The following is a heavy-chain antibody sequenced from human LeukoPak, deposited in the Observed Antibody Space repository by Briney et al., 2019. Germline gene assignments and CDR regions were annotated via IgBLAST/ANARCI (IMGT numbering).Heavy chain of an antibody. J-gene: IGHJ4*02. CDR1: VYTFTSYD. V-gene: IGHV1-8*01. D-gene: IGHD3-3*01. Sequence: ASVKVSCKASVYTFTSYDINWVRQATGQGLEWMGWMNPNSGNTGYAQKFQGRVTMTRNTSISTAYMELSSLRSEDTAVYYCARDLTIFGGPKGGYWGQGTLVTVSS. CDR2: MNPNSGNT. CDR3: ARDLTIFGGPKGGY.